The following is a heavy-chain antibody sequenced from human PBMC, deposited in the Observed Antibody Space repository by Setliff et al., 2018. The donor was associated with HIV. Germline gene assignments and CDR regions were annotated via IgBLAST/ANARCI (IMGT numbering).Heavy chain of an antibody. J-gene: IGHJ6*03. D-gene: IGHD2-15*01. V-gene: IGHV7-4-1*02. CDR3: AREVVVAGVHYYNMDV. Sequence: SVKVSCKASGYTFTSYAMNWVRQAPGQGLEWMGWINTNTGNPTYAQGFTGRFVFSLDTSVSTAYLQISSLKAEDTAVYYCAREVVVAGVHYYNMDVWGKGTTVTVSS. CDR2: INTNTGNP. CDR1: GYTFTSYA.